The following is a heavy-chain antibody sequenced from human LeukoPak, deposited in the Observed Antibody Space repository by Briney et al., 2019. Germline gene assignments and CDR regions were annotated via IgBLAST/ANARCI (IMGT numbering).Heavy chain of an antibody. V-gene: IGHV3-23*01. CDR1: GFTFSSYA. CDR3: AKDPSYYYDSSGYSFDY. CDR2: ISGSGGST. D-gene: IGHD3-22*01. Sequence: GGSLRLFCAASGFTFSSYAMSWVRQAPGKGLEWVSAISGSGGSTYYADSVKGRFTISRDNSKNTLYLQMNSLRAEDTAVYYCAKDPSYYYDSSGYSFDYWGQGTLVTVSS. J-gene: IGHJ4*02.